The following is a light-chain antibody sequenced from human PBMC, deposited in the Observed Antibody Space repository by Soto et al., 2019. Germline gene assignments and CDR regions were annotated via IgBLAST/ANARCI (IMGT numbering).Light chain of an antibody. Sequence: DIQMTQSPSSLSASVGDRVTITCRASQSISSYLNWYQQKPGKAPKLLIFAASSLQSGVPSRFSGSGSGTEFTLTISSLQPEDFATYYCQQYSSYWTFAQGTKVDIK. CDR2: AAS. J-gene: IGKJ1*01. CDR3: QQYSSYWT. V-gene: IGKV1-39*01. CDR1: QSISSY.